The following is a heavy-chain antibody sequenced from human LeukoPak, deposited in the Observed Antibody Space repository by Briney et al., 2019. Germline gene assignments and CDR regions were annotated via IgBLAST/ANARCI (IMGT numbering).Heavy chain of an antibody. Sequence: GGSLRLSCAASGFTFRTFWMSWVRQAPGKGLEWVANIKQDGSEKDYVDSVKGRFTISRDNAKNSLYLQMNSLRAEDTAVYYCARDGRGYSYGYPSYFDYWGQGTLVTVSS. CDR3: ARDGRGYSYGYPSYFDY. CDR2: IKQDGSEK. D-gene: IGHD5-18*01. V-gene: IGHV3-7*01. CDR1: GFTFRTFW. J-gene: IGHJ4*02.